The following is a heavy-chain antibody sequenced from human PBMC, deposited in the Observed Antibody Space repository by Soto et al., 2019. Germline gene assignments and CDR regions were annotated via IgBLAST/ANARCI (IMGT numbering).Heavy chain of an antibody. CDR2: IYHSGST. D-gene: IGHD6-19*01. J-gene: IGHJ4*02. CDR3: ARNPGIAVTGAD. Sequence: QVQLQESGPGLVKPSGTLSLTCAVSGGSISSSNWWSWVRQPPGQGLEWIGEIYHSGSTNYNPSRKRRVTIPVDKSKNQFSLKLSSVTAADTAVYYWARNPGIAVTGADWGQGTLVTVSS. CDR1: GGSISSSNW. V-gene: IGHV4-4*02.